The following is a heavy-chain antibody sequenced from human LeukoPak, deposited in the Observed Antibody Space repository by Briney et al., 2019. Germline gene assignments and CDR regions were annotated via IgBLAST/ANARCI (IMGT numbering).Heavy chain of an antibody. CDR1: GFTFSSYG. V-gene: IGHV3-23*01. CDR2: ISGSGGST. CDR3: AREGEDSSGYYLSWFDP. Sequence: PGRSLRLSCAASGFTFSSYGMSWVRQAPGKGLEWVSAISGSGGSTYYADSVKGRFTISRDNSKNTLYLQMNSLRAEDTAVYYCAREGEDSSGYYLSWFDPWGQGTLVTVSS. D-gene: IGHD3-22*01. J-gene: IGHJ5*02.